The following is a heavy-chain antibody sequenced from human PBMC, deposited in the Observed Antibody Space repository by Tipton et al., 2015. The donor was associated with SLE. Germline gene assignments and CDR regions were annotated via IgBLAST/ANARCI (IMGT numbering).Heavy chain of an antibody. CDR2: IWYDGSET. J-gene: IGHJ4*02. CDR3: AKGDSSGWSFFDY. CDR1: SFTFGNFA. Sequence: SLRLSCAASSFTFGNFAMHWVRQAPDKGLERVAVIWYDGSETYYADSVKGRFTISRDNSKNAVYLQMNSLSPEDTGVYYCAKGDSSGWSFFDYWGQGTLVTVSS. D-gene: IGHD6-19*01. V-gene: IGHV3-33*08.